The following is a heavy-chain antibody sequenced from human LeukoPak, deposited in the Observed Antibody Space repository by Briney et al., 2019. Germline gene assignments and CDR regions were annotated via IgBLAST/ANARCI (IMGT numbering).Heavy chain of an antibody. CDR3: ARDWESLTGYFSVNWFDP. D-gene: IGHD3-9*01. J-gene: IGHJ5*02. V-gene: IGHV4-4*07. CDR2: IYTSGST. CDR1: GGSISSYY. Sequence: SETLSLTCTVSGGSISSYYWSWIRHPAGKGLEWIGRIYTSGSTNYNPSLKSRVTMSVDTSKNQFSLKLSSVTAADTAVYYCARDWESLTGYFSVNWFDPWGQGTLVTVSS.